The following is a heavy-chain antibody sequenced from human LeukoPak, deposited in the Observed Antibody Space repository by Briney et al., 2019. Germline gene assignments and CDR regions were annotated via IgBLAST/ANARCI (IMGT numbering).Heavy chain of an antibody. V-gene: IGHV3-74*01. CDR1: GFTFSNYW. D-gene: IGHD3-10*01. J-gene: IGHJ5*02. CDR2: INSDGTTT. CDR3: ARDTSKPGENWFDP. Sequence: PGGSLRLSCVASGFTFSNYWMHWVRQAPGKGLVWVSRINSDGTTTSYADSVKGRFTISRDDAKNTLYLQMNSLRAEDTAVYHCARDTSKPGENWFDPWGQGTLVTVSS.